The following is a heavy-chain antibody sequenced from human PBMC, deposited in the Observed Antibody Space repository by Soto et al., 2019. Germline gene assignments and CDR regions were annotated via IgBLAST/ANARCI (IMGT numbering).Heavy chain of an antibody. D-gene: IGHD3-22*01. CDR2: IWYDGSNK. CDR1: GFTFSSYG. J-gene: IGHJ4*02. Sequence: LRLSCAASGFTFSSYGMHWVRQAPGRGLEWVAVIWYDGSNKYYADSVKGRFTISRDNSKNTLYLQMNSLRAEDTAVYYCASGSYYYDSSGSDFDYWGQGTLVTVSS. CDR3: ASGSYYYDSSGSDFDY. V-gene: IGHV3-33*01.